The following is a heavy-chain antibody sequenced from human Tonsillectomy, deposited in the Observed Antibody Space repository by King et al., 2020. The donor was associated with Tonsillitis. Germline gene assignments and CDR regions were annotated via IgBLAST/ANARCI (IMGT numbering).Heavy chain of an antibody. CDR1: GFTFSTYC. CDR3: VKGVILPYASAFDI. CDR2: ISSNGGST. J-gene: IGHJ3*02. D-gene: IGHD2-2*01. V-gene: IGHV3-64D*06. Sequence: VQLVESGGGLVQPGGSLRLSCSASGFTFSTYCMHWVRQAPGKGLEYVSAISSNGGSTYNADPVKGRFTISRDNSKNTLFLQMSSLRPEDTAVYYCVKGVILPYASAFDIWGQGTMVTVSS.